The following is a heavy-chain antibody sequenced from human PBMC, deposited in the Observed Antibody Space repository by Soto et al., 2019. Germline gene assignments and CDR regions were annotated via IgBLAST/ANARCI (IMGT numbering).Heavy chain of an antibody. CDR1: GGSVSSGSSY. CDR2: IFYIRST. Sequence: SETLSLTCTVSGGSVSSGSSYWSWIRQPPGKELESIAYIFYIRSTNYNASLKSRVVISVDTSKIQFSLELSSVTTTDTAVYYCARVYCYDSSVYPIHNWAQGTLVTISS. V-gene: IGHV4-61*01. J-gene: IGHJ4*02. CDR3: ARVYCYDSSVYPIHN. D-gene: IGHD3-22*01.